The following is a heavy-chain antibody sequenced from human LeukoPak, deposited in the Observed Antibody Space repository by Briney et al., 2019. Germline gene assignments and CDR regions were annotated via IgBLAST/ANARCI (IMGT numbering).Heavy chain of an antibody. J-gene: IGHJ6*03. CDR1: GFTFSSFD. CDR3: ARGPPRGKYYYMDV. Sequence: GGSLRLPCAASGFTFSSFDMHWVRQPTGQGLEWVSTIGTASDTYYPGSVEGRFTLSRDNANNSLYLQMNSLTAGDTAVYYCARGPPRGKYYYMDVWGKGTTVTVSS. D-gene: IGHD1-1*01. V-gene: IGHV3-13*01. CDR2: IGTASDT.